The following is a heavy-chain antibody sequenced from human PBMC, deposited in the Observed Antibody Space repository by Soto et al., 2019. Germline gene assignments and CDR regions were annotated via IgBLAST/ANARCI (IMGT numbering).Heavy chain of an antibody. CDR3: ARDYDFWSGYPRPNDY. CDR2: ISAYNGNT. J-gene: IGHJ4*02. CDR1: GYTSTSYG. D-gene: IGHD3-3*01. Sequence: ASVKVSCKASGYTSTSYGISWVRQAPGQGLEWMGWISAYNGNTNYAQKLQGRVTMTTDTSTSTAYMELRSLRSDDTAVYYCARDYDFWSGYPRPNDYWGQGTLVTVSS. V-gene: IGHV1-18*01.